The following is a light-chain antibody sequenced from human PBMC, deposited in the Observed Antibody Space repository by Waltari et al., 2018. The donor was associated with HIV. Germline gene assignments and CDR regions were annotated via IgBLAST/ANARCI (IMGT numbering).Light chain of an antibody. V-gene: IGLV3-21*02. J-gene: IGLJ2*01. CDR3: SSYTSSSTLDVI. Sequence: LTQPPSVSVAPGQTATISCGESNIGSRSVHWYQLKPGQAPVLVVYDDSDRPSGIPERFSGSKSGNTASLTISGLQPEDEAHYYCSSYTSSSTLDVIFGGGTKLTVL. CDR2: DDS. CDR1: NIGSRS.